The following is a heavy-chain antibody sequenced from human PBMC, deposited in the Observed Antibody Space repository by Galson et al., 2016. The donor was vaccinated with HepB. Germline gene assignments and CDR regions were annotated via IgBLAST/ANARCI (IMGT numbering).Heavy chain of an antibody. J-gene: IGHJ4*02. D-gene: IGHD1-1*01. Sequence: SLRLSCAASGFSFSDYGIHWVRQAPGKGLEWVAVIWYDDSNKYYADSVKGRFTISRDNSNNTLYLQMNSLRAEDTAVYYCARPGNDNFDFGYWGQGTLVTDSS. CDR3: ARPGNDNFDFGY. V-gene: IGHV3-33*01. CDR2: IWYDDSNK. CDR1: GFSFSDYG.